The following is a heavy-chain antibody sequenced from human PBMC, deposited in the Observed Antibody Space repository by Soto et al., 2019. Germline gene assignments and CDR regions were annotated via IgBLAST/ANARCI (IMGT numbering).Heavy chain of an antibody. CDR3: AKGTYYDFWSGYPPFFYGMDV. D-gene: IGHD3-3*01. V-gene: IGHV3-23*01. CDR2: ISGSGGST. CDR1: GFTFSSYA. J-gene: IGHJ6*02. Sequence: GGSLRLSCAASGFTFSSYAMSWVRQAPGKGLEWVSAISGSGGSTYYADSVKGRFTISRDNSKNTLYLQMNSLRAEDTAVYYCAKGTYYDFWSGYPPFFYGMDVWGQGTTVTVSS.